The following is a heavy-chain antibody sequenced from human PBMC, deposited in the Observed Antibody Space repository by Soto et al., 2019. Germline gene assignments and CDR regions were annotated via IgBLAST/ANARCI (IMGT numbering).Heavy chain of an antibody. D-gene: IGHD2-15*01. CDR2: IFYSGST. Sequence: SETLSLTCTVSGGSISISSYYWCWIRQPPGKGLEWIGSIFYSGSTYYNPSLKSRVTISVDTSKNQFSLKLSSVTAADTAVYYCARHLTYCSAGSCYSDFPYYGMDVWGQGTTVTVSS. CDR1: GGSISISSYY. J-gene: IGHJ6*02. V-gene: IGHV4-39*01. CDR3: ARHLTYCSAGSCYSDFPYYGMDV.